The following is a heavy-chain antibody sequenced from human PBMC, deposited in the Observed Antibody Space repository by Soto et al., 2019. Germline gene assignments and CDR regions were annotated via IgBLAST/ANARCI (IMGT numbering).Heavy chain of an antibody. D-gene: IGHD2-21*02. Sequence: ASVKVSCKASGYTFTSYGISWVRQAPGQGLEWMGWISAYNGNTNYAQKLQGRVTMTTDTSTSTAYMELRSLRSDDTAVYYCARDEGDPNNYYYYGMDVWGQGTTVTVSS. CDR1: GYTFTSYG. CDR3: ARDEGDPNNYYYYGMDV. V-gene: IGHV1-18*01. CDR2: ISAYNGNT. J-gene: IGHJ6*02.